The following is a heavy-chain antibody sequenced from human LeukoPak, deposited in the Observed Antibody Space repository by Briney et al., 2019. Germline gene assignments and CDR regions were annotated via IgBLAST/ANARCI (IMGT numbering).Heavy chain of an antibody. CDR2: VHASGNS. V-gene: IGHV4-59*08. D-gene: IGHD3-10*01. J-gene: IGHJ6*02. CDR1: GGSFNSHF. CDR3: ARLMVRAVLSYYGLDV. Sequence: KPSETLSLTCKVSGGSFNSHFWTWIRQPPGKGLEWIGYVHASGNSNYNPSLKSRVNMSLDTSKSQFSLKLNSVTAADTAVYYCARLMVRAVLSYYGLDVWGQGTTVIVSS.